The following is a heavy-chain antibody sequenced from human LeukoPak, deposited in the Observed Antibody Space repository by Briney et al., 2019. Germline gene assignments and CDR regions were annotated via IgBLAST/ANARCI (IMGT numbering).Heavy chain of an antibody. Sequence: SETLSLTCTVSGYSISSGYYWGWIRQPPGKGLEWIGSIYHSGSTYYNPSLKSRVTISVDTSKNQISLKLSSVTAADTAVYYCARAPSITIFGAGENWFDPWGQGTLVTVSS. J-gene: IGHJ5*02. CDR2: IYHSGST. D-gene: IGHD3-3*01. CDR1: GYSISSGYY. V-gene: IGHV4-38-2*02. CDR3: ARAPSITIFGAGENWFDP.